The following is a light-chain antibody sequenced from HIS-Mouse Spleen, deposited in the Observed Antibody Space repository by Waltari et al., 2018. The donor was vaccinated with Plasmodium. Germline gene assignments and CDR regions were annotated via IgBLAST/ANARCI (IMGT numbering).Light chain of an antibody. V-gene: IGKV3-11*01. CDR3: QQRSNWPPLT. CDR2: DAS. CDR1: QSVSSY. J-gene: IGKJ4*01. Sequence: EIVLTQSPATLSLSPGERATLSCRASQSVSSYLAWYQQKPGQAPRLLIYDASNWATGIPARFSGSESGTDFTLTISSLEPEDFAVYYCQQRSNWPPLTFGGGTKVEIK.